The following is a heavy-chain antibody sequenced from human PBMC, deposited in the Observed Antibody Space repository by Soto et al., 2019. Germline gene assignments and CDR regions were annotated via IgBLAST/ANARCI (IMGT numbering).Heavy chain of an antibody. CDR1: CGSNRTYC. D-gene: IGHD2-2*01. CDR3: AGGPASSDDY. V-gene: IGHV4-59*13. Sequence: SETLSLTCTVSCGSNRTYCWSWIRQPPGKGLEWLGYISYSVNTNYNPSLKSRVTISVDTYKNQFSRKLNSVTAADTAVYYCAGGPASSDDYWGQGTLVTVSS. J-gene: IGHJ4*02. CDR2: ISYSVNT.